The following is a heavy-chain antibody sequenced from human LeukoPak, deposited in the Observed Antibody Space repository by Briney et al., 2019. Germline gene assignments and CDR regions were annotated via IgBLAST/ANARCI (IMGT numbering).Heavy chain of an antibody. CDR1: SGSIFSSNW. J-gene: IGHJ4*02. CDR2: IFHSGST. CDR3: ARSPAKRVPEDY. D-gene: IGHD2-2*01. V-gene: IGHV4-4*02. Sequence: SGTLSLTCAVSSGSIFSSNWWSWVRQPPGKGLEWIGQIFHSGSTTYSPSLKSRVTISVDKSKNQFSLRLTSVTAADTAVYYCARSPAKRVPEDYWGQGTLVTVSS.